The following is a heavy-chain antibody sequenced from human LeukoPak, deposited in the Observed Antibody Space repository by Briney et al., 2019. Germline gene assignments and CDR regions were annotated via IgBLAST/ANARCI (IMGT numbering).Heavy chain of an antibody. CDR1: GGSFSGDY. J-gene: IGHJ4*02. CDR3: ARSLWTTTVIGY. V-gene: IGHV4-34*01. CDR2: INHSGRT. D-gene: IGHD4-17*01. Sequence: SETLSLTCVVYGGSFSGDYWSCIRQPPGRGLEWIGEINHSGRTNYNPSLKSRVTISVDTSKNQFSLKLSSVTAADTAVYYCARSLWTTTVIGYWGQGTLVTVSS.